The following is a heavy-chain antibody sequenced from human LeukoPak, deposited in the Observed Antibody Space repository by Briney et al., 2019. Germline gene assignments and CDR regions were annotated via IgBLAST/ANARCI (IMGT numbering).Heavy chain of an antibody. Sequence: SETPSLTCTVSGGSISSYYWSWIRQPPGKGLEWIGYIYYSGRTNYNPSLKSRVTISVDTSKNQFSRKLSSVTAADTAVYYCARAGDTADAFDIWGQGTMVTVSS. J-gene: IGHJ3*02. CDR3: ARAGDTADAFDI. V-gene: IGHV4-59*01. D-gene: IGHD5-18*01. CDR2: IYYSGRT. CDR1: GGSISSYY.